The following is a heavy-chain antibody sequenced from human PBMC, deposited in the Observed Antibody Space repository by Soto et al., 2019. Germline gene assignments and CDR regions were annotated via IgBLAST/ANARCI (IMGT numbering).Heavy chain of an antibody. V-gene: IGHV4-59*08. J-gene: IGHJ5*02. CDR2: IYYSGST. CDR1: GSSVISYY. CDR3: ARQRWFGELSSPWFDP. D-gene: IGHD3-10*01. Sequence: PSESLSLTGAFCGSSVISYYRIWIRQPPGKGLEWIGYIYYSGSTNYNPSLKSRVTISVDTSKNQFSLKLSSVTAADTAVYYCARQRWFGELSSPWFDPRGQGTLVTVSS.